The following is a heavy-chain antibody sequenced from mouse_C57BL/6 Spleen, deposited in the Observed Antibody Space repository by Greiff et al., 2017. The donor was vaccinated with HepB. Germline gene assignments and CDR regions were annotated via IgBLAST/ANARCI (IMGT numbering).Heavy chain of an antibody. CDR2: IDPEDGDN. D-gene: IGHD2-10*02. Sequence: EVKLMESGAELVRPGASVKLSCTASGFNIKDYYMHWVKQRPEKGLEWIGRIDPEDGDNEYAPMFQGKATMTADTSSNTAYLQLSSLTSEDTAVYYCTTTYGNYVAWFAYWGQGTLVTVSA. V-gene: IGHV14-1*01. J-gene: IGHJ3*01. CDR1: GFNIKDYY. CDR3: TTTYGNYVAWFAY.